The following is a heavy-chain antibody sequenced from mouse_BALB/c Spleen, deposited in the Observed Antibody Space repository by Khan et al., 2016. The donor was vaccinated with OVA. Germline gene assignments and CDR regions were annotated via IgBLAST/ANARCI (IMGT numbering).Heavy chain of an antibody. V-gene: IGHV1-4*01. J-gene: IGHJ3*01. Sequence: QVQLKESGAELARPGASVKMSCKASGYTFTSYTIHWIKKRPGQGLEWIGYINPSNGYTNYNQKFKDQATLTTDNSSTTAYLQVSSLTSDDSAVYNSVRDGAYHRNDGWFAYWGQGTLVTVSA. CDR3: VRDGAYHRNDGWFAY. CDR1: GYTFTSYT. CDR2: INPSNGYT. D-gene: IGHD2-14*01.